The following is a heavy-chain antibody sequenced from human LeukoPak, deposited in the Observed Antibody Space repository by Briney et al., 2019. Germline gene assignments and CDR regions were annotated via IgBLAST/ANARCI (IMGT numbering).Heavy chain of an antibody. CDR3: AKASAMIVVVSKHFDY. Sequence: YYADSVKGRFTISRDNSKNTLYLQINSLRAEDTAVYYCAKASAMIVVVSKHFDYWGQGTLVTVSS. D-gene: IGHD3-22*01. V-gene: IGHV3-23*01. J-gene: IGHJ4*02.